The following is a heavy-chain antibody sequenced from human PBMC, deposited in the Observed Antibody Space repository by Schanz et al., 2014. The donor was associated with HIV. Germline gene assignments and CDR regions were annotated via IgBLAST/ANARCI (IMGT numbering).Heavy chain of an antibody. Sequence: EVQLLDSGGGLVQPGGSLRLSCVASGFTFNNYAMTWVRQAPGKGLEWVSSISGSGVSTFYAGSVKGRFAISRDKSKNTLYLQMNNLRAEDTAVYYCARDRLHPGNGMDVWGQGTTVTVSS. J-gene: IGHJ6*02. V-gene: IGHV3-23*01. CDR1: GFTFNNYA. CDR2: ISGSGVST. CDR3: ARDRLHPGNGMDV. D-gene: IGHD4-4*01.